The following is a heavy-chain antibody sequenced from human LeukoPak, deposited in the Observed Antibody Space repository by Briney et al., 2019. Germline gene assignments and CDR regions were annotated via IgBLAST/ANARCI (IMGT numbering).Heavy chain of an antibody. CDR3: ARRPPPDYDSGSVNYFFDY. Sequence: GESLKISCKGSGYSFSDYWIGWVRQMPGKGLEWMGIIYPGDSDTRYSPSFQGQVTISADKSISTAYMQWSSLKALDTAMYYCARRPPPDYDSGSVNYFFDYWGQGTLVTVSS. J-gene: IGHJ4*02. V-gene: IGHV5-51*01. CDR1: GYSFSDYW. CDR2: IYPGDSDT. D-gene: IGHD3-10*01.